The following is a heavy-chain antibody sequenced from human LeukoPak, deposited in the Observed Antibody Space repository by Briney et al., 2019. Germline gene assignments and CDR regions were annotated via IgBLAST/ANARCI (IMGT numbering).Heavy chain of an antibody. Sequence: SETLSLTCTVSGGSISTYYWSWIRQPPGKGLEWIGYIYYSGSANYNPSLKSRVTISVDTSKNQFSLKLSSVTAADTAVYYCAGSYGSGNYFDYWGQGTLVTVSS. CDR3: AGSYGSGNYFDY. D-gene: IGHD3-10*01. V-gene: IGHV4-59*01. CDR2: IYYSGSA. J-gene: IGHJ4*02. CDR1: GGSISTYY.